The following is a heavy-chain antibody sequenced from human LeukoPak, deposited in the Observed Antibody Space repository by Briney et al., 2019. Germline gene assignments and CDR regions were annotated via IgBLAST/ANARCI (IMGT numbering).Heavy chain of an antibody. CDR1: GFTFSSCW. V-gene: IGHV3-7*01. Sequence: PGRSLRLSCAASGFTFSSCWMTWVRQAPGKGLEWVASIVEDGSQRYYVDSVRGRFTISRDNAKNSLYLQMNSLEVEDTAVYYCARDVVGGDTLDSWGQGTLVTVSS. CDR2: IVEDGSQR. D-gene: IGHD2-21*02. J-gene: IGHJ5*01. CDR3: ARDVVGGDTLDS.